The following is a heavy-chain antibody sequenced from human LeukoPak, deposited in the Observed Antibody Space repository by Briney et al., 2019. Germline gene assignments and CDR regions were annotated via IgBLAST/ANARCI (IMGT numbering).Heavy chain of an antibody. V-gene: IGHV3-23*01. D-gene: IGHD1-26*01. CDR3: AKSSGSYYYYYAMDV. J-gene: IGHJ6*02. CDR1: GFTFSSYA. CDR2: ISGSGGSTT. Sequence: GGSLRLSCAASGFTFSSYAMSWVRQAPGKGLEWVSAISGSGGSTTYYADSVKGRFTISRDNSKNTLYLQMDGLGAENTAVYYCAKSSGSYYYYYAMDVWGQGTTVTASS.